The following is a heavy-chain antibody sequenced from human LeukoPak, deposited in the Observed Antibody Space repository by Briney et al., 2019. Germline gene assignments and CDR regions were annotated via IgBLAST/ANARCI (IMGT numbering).Heavy chain of an antibody. CDR2: IYHSGST. D-gene: IGHD6-19*01. J-gene: IGHJ4*02. CDR1: GYSISSGYY. CDR3: ARWYSSGPSY. V-gene: IGHV4-38-2*02. Sequence: SETLSLTCTVSGYSISSGYYWGWIRQPPGKGLEWIGSIYHSGSTYYNPSLKSRVTISVDTSKNQFSLKLSSVTAADTAVYYCARWYSSGPSYWGQGTLVTVPS.